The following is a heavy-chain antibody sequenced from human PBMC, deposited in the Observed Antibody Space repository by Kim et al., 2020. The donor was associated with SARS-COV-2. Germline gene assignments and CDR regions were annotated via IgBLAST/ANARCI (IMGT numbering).Heavy chain of an antibody. Sequence: ASVKVSCKTSGYSLTNYGINWVRQAPGQGLEWMGWISVYNGNTDYAQKVKGRVTMTTDTSTATAYMELRSLRSDDTAVYYCARVMQETYFYGSGSLFYWGQGTLVTVSS. CDR3: ARVMQETYFYGSGSLFY. CDR1: GYSLTNYG. V-gene: IGHV1-18*04. CDR2: ISVYNGNT. J-gene: IGHJ4*02. D-gene: IGHD3-10*01.